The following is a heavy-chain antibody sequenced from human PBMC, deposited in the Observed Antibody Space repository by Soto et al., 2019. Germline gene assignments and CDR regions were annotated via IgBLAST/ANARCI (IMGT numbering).Heavy chain of an antibody. CDR3: ARLRFLEWLPNAFYYYYGMDV. D-gene: IGHD3-3*01. J-gene: IGHJ6*02. CDR1: GGSFSGYY. Sequence: SETLSLTCAVYGGSFSGYYWSWIRQPPGKVLEWIGEINHSGSTNYNPSLKSRVTISVDTSKNQFSLKLSSVTAANTAVYYCARLRFLEWLPNAFYYYYGMDVWGQGTTVTVSS. V-gene: IGHV4-34*01. CDR2: INHSGST.